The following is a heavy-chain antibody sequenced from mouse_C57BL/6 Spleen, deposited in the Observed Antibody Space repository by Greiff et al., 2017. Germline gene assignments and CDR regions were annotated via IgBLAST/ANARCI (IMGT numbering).Heavy chain of an antibody. D-gene: IGHD2-2*01. CDR3: ARYPEGYAYFDY. J-gene: IGHJ2*01. Sequence: VQLQQSGAELVKPGASVKISCKASGYAFSSYWMNWVKQRPGKGLEWIGQIYPGDGDTNYNGKFKGKATLTADKSSSTAYMQISSLTSEDSAVYCGARYPEGYAYFDYWGQGTTLTVSS. V-gene: IGHV1-80*01. CDR2: IYPGDGDT. CDR1: GYAFSSYW.